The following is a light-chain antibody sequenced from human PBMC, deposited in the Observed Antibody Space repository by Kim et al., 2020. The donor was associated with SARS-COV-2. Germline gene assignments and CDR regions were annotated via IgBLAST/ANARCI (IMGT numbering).Light chain of an antibody. Sequence: EIVLTQSPATLSLSPGERATLSCRASQSVSSYLAWYQQKPGQAPRLLIHDASTRAAGIPARFSGSGSGTDFTLTISSLEPEDFAVYYCQQRSNWPRSTFGGGTKLEI. V-gene: IGKV3-11*01. J-gene: IGKJ4*01. CDR2: DAS. CDR3: QQRSNWPRST. CDR1: QSVSSY.